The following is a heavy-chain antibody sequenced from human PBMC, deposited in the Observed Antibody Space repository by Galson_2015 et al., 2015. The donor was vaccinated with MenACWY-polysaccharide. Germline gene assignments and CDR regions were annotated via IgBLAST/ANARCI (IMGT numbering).Heavy chain of an antibody. CDR1: GYIFTKYF. Sequence: SVKVSCKASGYIFTKYFMHWVRQAPGKGLEWMGLINTYGGFAAYAQKFQGRVNLTRETSTSTVYMELSDMSSEDTAVYYCAKDFSSGAVGIDYLDFWGQVTLVTVSS. V-gene: IGHV1-46*01. CDR2: INTYGGFA. D-gene: IGHD2-2*03. J-gene: IGHJ4*02. CDR3: AKDFSSGAVGIDYLDF.